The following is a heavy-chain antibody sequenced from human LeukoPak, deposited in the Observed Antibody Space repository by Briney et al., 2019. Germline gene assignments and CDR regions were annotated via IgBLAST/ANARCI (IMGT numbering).Heavy chain of an antibody. CDR3: ARGGSFGGLAFDP. D-gene: IGHD1-26*01. V-gene: IGHV3-48*01. Sequence: PGGSLRLSCAASGFTFSSYGMTWVRQAPGKGLEWVSYISSSSSTIYYADSVKGRFTISRDNAKNSLYLQLNSLRSEDTAVYYCARGGSFGGLAFDPWGQGTLVTVSS. CDR2: ISSSSSTI. J-gene: IGHJ5*02. CDR1: GFTFSSYG.